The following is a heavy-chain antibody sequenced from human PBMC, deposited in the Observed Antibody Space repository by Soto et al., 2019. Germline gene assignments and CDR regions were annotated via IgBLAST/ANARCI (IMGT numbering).Heavy chain of an antibody. D-gene: IGHD6-19*01. CDR3: ARLSVAGFRGVDY. Sequence: SETPSPTCTVSGAPISGFYWGLIRKSPGKGLEWIGEINHSGSTNYTPYLKSRVTISVDTSKNQFSLKLSSVTAADTAVYYCARLSVAGFRGVDYWGQGTLVTVS. CDR2: INHSGST. V-gene: IGHV4-59*08. CDR1: GAPISGFY. J-gene: IGHJ4*02.